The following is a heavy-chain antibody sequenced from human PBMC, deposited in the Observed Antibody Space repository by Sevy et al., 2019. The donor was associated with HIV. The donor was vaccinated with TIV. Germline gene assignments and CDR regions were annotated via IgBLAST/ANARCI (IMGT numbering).Heavy chain of an antibody. CDR1: GGSVSSGSYH. Sequence: SETLSLTCTVSGGSVSSGSYHWSWIRQPPGKGLEWIGYIYYSGSTNYNPSLKSRVTISVDTSKNQFSLKLSSVTAADTAVYYCAREYSSSWPNYYFDYWGQGTLVTVSS. J-gene: IGHJ4*02. CDR2: IYYSGST. CDR3: AREYSSSWPNYYFDY. D-gene: IGHD6-13*01. V-gene: IGHV4-61*01.